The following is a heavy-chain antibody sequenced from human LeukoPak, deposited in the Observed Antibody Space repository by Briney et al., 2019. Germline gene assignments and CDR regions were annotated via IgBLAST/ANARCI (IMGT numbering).Heavy chain of an antibody. V-gene: IGHV3-23*01. CDR1: GFTFDIYT. D-gene: IGHD2-21*01. J-gene: IGHJ4*02. CDR2: ISGSGDTT. Sequence: GGSLRLSCAGSGFTFDIYTMNWVRQTPVRGLEWVSTISGSGDTTYYADSVKGRFTISRDNSKNTVYLQMNSLRVEDTALYYCAKSDCGRSGRYLIDFWGQGTPVTVSS. CDR3: AKSDCGRSGRYLIDF.